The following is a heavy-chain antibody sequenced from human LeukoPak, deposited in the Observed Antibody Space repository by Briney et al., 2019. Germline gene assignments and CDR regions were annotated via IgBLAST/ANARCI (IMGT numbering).Heavy chain of an antibody. CDR2: IYTIGAT. D-gene: IGHD1-26*01. J-gene: IGHJ4*02. CDR3: GRQGYTASYYFLDY. Sequence: SETLSLTCTVSSGSINSYYWGWVRQPPGKGLEWIGRIYTIGATRYNPSLKSRVTMSVDTSTNQFSLNLRSMTAADTAVYYCGRQGYTASYYFLDYWSQGTLVAVS. V-gene: IGHV4-4*07. CDR1: SGSINSYY.